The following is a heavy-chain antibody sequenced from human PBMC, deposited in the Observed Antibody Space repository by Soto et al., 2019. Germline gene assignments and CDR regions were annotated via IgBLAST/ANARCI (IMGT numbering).Heavy chain of an antibody. V-gene: IGHV3-30*02. J-gene: IGHJ4*02. D-gene: IGHD2-8*01. CDR3: VKELYGIRGFDY. Sequence: DSVKGRFTISRDNSKKSLYLQMNNLRPEDTAVYYCVKELYGIRGFDYWGQGTRVTVSS.